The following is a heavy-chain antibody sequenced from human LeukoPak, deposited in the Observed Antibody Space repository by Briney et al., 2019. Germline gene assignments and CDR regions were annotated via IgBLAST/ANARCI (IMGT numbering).Heavy chain of an antibody. CDR1: IFTFGSYW. CDR3: ARLVRGVFDY. V-gene: IGHV3-7*04. CDR2: INLDGSEK. Sequence: PGGSLRLSCTASIFTFGSYWMSWVRQAPGKGLEWVANINLDGSEKYSVDSVKGRFTISRDNAKNSLYLQMNSLRAEDTAVYYCARLVRGVFDYWGQGSLVTVS. J-gene: IGHJ4*02. D-gene: IGHD3-10*01.